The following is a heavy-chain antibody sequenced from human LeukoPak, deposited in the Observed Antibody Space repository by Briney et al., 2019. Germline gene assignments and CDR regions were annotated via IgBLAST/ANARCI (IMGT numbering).Heavy chain of an antibody. CDR1: GGSFSGYY. D-gene: IGHD5-12*01. Sequence: PSETLSLTCAVYGGSFSGYYWSWIRQPPGKGLEWIGEINHSRSTNYNPSLKSRVTISVDTSKNQFSLKLSSVTAADTAVYYCARGIRRGYSGYGYDYWGQGTLVTVSS. J-gene: IGHJ4*02. CDR2: INHSRST. CDR3: ARGIRRGYSGYGYDY. V-gene: IGHV4-34*01.